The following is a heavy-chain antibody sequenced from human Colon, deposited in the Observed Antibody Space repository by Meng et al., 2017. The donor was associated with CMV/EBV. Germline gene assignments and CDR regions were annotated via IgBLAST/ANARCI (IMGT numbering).Heavy chain of an antibody. V-gene: IGHV3-11*01. CDR3: ARDISLWFGELTKYGLDV. CDR2: ISASGSTI. D-gene: IGHD3-10*01. Sequence: GESLKISCTASRFTFSPYAMTWVRQAPGKGLEWVSVISASGSTIHYADSVKGRFTISRDNANSSLFLQMNSLRAEDTAVYYCARDISLWFGELTKYGLDVWGQGTTVTVSS. CDR1: RFTFSPYA. J-gene: IGHJ6*02.